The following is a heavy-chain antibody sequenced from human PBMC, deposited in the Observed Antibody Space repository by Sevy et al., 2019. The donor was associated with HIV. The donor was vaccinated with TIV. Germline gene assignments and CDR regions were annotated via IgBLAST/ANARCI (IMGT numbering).Heavy chain of an antibody. CDR3: VKDSQPGLYGSGWYDN. D-gene: IGHD6-19*01. CDR1: GFTFEDYA. V-gene: IGHV3-9*01. J-gene: IGHJ5*02. CDR2: ISWNSGSI. Sequence: GGSLRLSCAASGFTFEDYAMHWVRQGPGKGLEWFSGISWNSGSIYYADSVKGRFTISRDNAKQSLFLQVNSLRTDDTAFYYCVKDSQPGLYGSGWYDNWGQGTLVTVSS.